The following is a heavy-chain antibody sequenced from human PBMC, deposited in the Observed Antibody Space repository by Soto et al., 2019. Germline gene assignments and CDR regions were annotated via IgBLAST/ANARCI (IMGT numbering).Heavy chain of an antibody. CDR3: ARELRKRITIFGVAPGDAFDI. J-gene: IGHJ3*02. CDR2: ISYDRSNK. Sequence: SGGSLRLSCAASGFTFRSYAMHWVRQAPGKGLEWVAVISYDRSNKYYADSVKGRFTISRDNSKNTLYLQMNSLRAEDTAVYYCARELRKRITIFGVAPGDAFDIWGQGTMVTVSS. V-gene: IGHV3-30-3*01. D-gene: IGHD3-3*01. CDR1: GFTFRSYA.